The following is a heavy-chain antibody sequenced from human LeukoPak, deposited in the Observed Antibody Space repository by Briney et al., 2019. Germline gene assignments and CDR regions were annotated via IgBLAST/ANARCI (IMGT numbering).Heavy chain of an antibody. CDR2: IYYSGST. V-gene: IGHV4-30-4*01. D-gene: IGHD4-17*01. J-gene: IGHJ4*02. Sequence: SSQTLSLTCTVSGGSISSGDYYWSWIRQPPGKSLEWIGYIYYSGSTYYNPSLKSRVTISVDTYKNQFSLKLSSVTAADTAVYYCARDSAAYGAFDYWGQGTLVTASS. CDR1: GGSISSGDYY. CDR3: ARDSAAYGAFDY.